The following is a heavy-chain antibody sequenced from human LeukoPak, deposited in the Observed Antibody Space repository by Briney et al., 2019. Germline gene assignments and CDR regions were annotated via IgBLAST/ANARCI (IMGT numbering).Heavy chain of an antibody. CDR2: INPSGGST. Sequence: GASVKVSCKASGYTFTSYYMHWVRQAPGQGLEWMGIINPSGGSTSYAQKFQGRVTMTRDMSTSTVYMELSSLRSEDTAVYYCAGDVAAWYMDVWGKGTTVTVSS. J-gene: IGHJ6*03. CDR3: AGDVAAWYMDV. V-gene: IGHV1-46*01. D-gene: IGHD6-13*01. CDR1: GYTFTSYY.